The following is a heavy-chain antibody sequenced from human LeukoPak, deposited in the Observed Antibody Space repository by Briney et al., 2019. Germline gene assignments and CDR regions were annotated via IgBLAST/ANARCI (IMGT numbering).Heavy chain of an antibody. V-gene: IGHV3-9*01. J-gene: IGHJ4*02. CDR3: AKALYSSGWPEIDY. D-gene: IGHD6-19*01. CDR2: ISWNSGSI. Sequence: PGGSLRLSCAASGFTFDDYAMHWVRQAPGKGLEWVSGISWNSGSIGYADSVKGRFTISRDNAKNSLYLQMNSLRAEDTALYYCAKALYSSGWPEIDYWGQGTLVTVSS. CDR1: GFTFDDYA.